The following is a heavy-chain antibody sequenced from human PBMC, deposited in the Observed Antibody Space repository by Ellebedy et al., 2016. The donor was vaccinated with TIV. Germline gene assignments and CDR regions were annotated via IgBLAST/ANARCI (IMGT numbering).Heavy chain of an antibody. CDR3: ARRPSGSDWVYFDY. CDR2: IYSGGST. D-gene: IGHD1-26*01. V-gene: IGHV3-66*04. CDR1: GFSASANY. Sequence: GESLKISCAVPGFSASANYMSWVRQAPGTGLEWVSVIYSGGSTYYADSVKGRFTISRDNSKNTLYLQMSSLRAEDTAVYYCARRPSGSDWVYFDYWGQGTLVTVSS. J-gene: IGHJ4*02.